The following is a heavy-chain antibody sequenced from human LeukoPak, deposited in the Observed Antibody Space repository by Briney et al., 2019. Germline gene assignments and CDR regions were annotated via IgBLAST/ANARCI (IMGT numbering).Heavy chain of an antibody. Sequence: ASVKVSCKASGYTFTSYGISWVRQAPGQGLEWMGWISAYNGNTNYAQKLQGRVTMTTDTSTSTAYMELRSLRSDDTAVYYCAREGRRGFGELLSPKGWFDPWGQRTLVTVSS. D-gene: IGHD3-10*01. CDR2: ISAYNGNT. V-gene: IGHV1-18*01. CDR3: AREGRRGFGELLSPKGWFDP. CDR1: GYTFTSYG. J-gene: IGHJ5*02.